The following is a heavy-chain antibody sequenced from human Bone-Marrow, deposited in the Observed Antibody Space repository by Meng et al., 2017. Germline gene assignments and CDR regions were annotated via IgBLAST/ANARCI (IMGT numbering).Heavy chain of an antibody. V-gene: IGHV4-4*02. CDR1: GADVRSGYW. J-gene: IGHJ4*02. CDR2: FHHSGTT. CDR3: AASSGWYRIDS. D-gene: IGHD6-19*01. Sequence: QQPAAPGLAVPSGPASVTGGVDGADVRSGYWGTWGRQPPGKGLEWIGEFHHSGTTNYNPSLRSRVTISVDTSKNQFSLRLTSVTAADTAVYYCAASSGWYRIDSWGQGTLVTVSS.